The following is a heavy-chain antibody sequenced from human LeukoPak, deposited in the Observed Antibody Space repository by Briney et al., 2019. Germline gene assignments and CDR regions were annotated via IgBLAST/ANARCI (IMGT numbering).Heavy chain of an antibody. Sequence: EASVKVSCKASGYTFTSYYMHWVRQAPGQGLEWMGIINPSGGSTSYAQKFQGRVAMTRDTSTSTVYMELSSLRSEDTAVYYCARDPTPYDILTGYYNVVPYNWFDPWGQGTLVTVSS. CDR2: INPSGGST. V-gene: IGHV1-46*01. CDR1: GYTFTSYY. J-gene: IGHJ5*02. CDR3: ARDPTPYDILTGYYNVVPYNWFDP. D-gene: IGHD3-9*01.